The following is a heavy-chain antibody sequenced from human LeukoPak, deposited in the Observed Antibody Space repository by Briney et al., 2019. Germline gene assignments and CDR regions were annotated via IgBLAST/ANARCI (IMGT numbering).Heavy chain of an antibody. V-gene: IGHV4-59*08. CDR1: GGSISSYC. D-gene: IGHD6-19*01. CDR2: IYYSGST. Sequence: TSETLSLTCTVSGGSISSYCWSWIRQPPGKGLEWIGYIYYSGSTNYNPSLKSRVTISVDTSKNQFSLKLSSVTAADTAVYYCARTVARGWFDPWGQGTLVTVSS. J-gene: IGHJ5*02. CDR3: ARTVARGWFDP.